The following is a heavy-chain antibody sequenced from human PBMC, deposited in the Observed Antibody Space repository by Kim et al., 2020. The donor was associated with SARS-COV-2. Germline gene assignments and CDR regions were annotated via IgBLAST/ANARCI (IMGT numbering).Heavy chain of an antibody. J-gene: IGHJ4*02. Sequence: SETLSLTCTVSGGSISSGSYYWSWIRQPPGKGLEWIGRIYTSGSTNYNPSLKSRVTISVETSQTQFALMLSSVTAADPAVYYRARGIGDAAVVDYWGQGTLVTVSS. D-gene: IGHD2-15*01. V-gene: IGHV4-61*02. CDR3: ARGIGDAAVVDY. CDR1: GGSISSGSYY. CDR2: IYTSGST.